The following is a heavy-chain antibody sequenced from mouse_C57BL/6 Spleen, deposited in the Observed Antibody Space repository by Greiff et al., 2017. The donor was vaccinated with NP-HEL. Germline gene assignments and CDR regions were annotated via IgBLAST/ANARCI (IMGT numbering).Heavy chain of an antibody. CDR2: ISSGGSYT. Sequence: DVKLVESGGDLVKPGGSLKLSCAASGFTFSSYGMSWVRQTPDKRLEWVATISSGGSYTYYPDSVKGRFTISRDNAKNTLYLQMSSLKSEDTAMYYCARQELIHYYGLDYWGQGTTLTVSS. D-gene: IGHD1-2*01. J-gene: IGHJ2*01. CDR3: ARQELIHYYGLDY. CDR1: GFTFSSYG. V-gene: IGHV5-6*02.